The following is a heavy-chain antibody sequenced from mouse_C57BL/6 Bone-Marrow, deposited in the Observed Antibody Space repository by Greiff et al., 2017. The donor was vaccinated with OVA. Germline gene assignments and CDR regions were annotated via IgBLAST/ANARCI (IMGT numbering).Heavy chain of an antibody. Sequence: EVHLVESGGGLVQPGGSLKLSCAASGFTFSDYYLYWVRQTPEKRLEWVAYISNGGGSTYYPDTVKGRFTISRANAKNTLYLQMSRLKSEDTAMYYCARYSNPYYAMDYWGQGTSVTVSS. D-gene: IGHD2-5*01. J-gene: IGHJ4*01. CDR1: GFTFSDYY. V-gene: IGHV5-12*01. CDR2: ISNGGGST. CDR3: ARYSNPYYAMDY.